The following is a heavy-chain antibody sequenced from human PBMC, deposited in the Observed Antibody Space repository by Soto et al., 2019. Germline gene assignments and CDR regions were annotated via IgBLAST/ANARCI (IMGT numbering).Heavy chain of an antibody. Sequence: VQLLESGGGLVQPGGSLRLPCAASGFTFSSYAMSWVRQAPGKGLEWVSAISGSGGSTYYADSVKGRFTISRDNSKNTLYLQMNSLGAEDTAVYYCAKRRNIVVVVAATLFDYWGQGTLVTVSS. J-gene: IGHJ4*02. CDR1: GFTFSSYA. CDR3: AKRRNIVVVVAATLFDY. CDR2: ISGSGGST. V-gene: IGHV3-23*01. D-gene: IGHD2-15*01.